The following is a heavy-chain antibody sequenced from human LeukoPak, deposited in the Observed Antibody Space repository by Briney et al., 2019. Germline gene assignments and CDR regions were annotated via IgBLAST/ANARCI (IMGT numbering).Heavy chain of an antibody. CDR1: GGSISSYY. J-gene: IGHJ4*02. CDR2: VYYSGST. CDR3: AAHDTSGYYSGY. V-gene: IGHV4-59*08. Sequence: SETLSLTCTVSGGSISSYYWSWIRQPPGKGLEWIGYVYYSGSTSYNPSLKSRVTISLDTSKKQFSLNLSSVTAADTAVYYCAAHDTSGYYSGYWGQGTLVTVSS. D-gene: IGHD3-22*01.